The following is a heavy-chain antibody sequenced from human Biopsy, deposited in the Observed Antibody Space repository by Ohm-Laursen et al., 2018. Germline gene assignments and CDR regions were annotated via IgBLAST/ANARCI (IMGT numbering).Heavy chain of an antibody. J-gene: IGHJ4*02. D-gene: IGHD3-10*01. V-gene: IGHV3-23*01. Sequence: GSLRLSCAASGFSFRNYAMTWVRQAPGKGPEWVSCSSGSGNSTFYADSVKGRFAVSRDNSKNTLYLQMNSLTVEDTAVYYCARDGAGSYHDYWGQGTLVTVSS. CDR2: SSGSGNST. CDR3: ARDGAGSYHDY. CDR1: GFSFRNYA.